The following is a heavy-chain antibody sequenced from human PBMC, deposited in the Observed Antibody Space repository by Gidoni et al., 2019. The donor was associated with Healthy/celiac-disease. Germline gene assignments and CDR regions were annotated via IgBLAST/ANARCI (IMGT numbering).Heavy chain of an antibody. D-gene: IGHD3-22*01. J-gene: IGHJ4*02. CDR1: GGSFSGYY. CDR3: ARGPLRSSGYSYYFDY. Sequence: QVQLQQWGAGLLKPSETLSLTCAVYGGSFSGYYWSCIRQPPGKGLEWIGEINHSGSTNYNPSLKSRVTISVDTSKNQFSLKLSSVTAADTAVYYCARGPLRSSGYSYYFDYWGQGTLVTVSS. V-gene: IGHV4-34*01. CDR2: INHSGST.